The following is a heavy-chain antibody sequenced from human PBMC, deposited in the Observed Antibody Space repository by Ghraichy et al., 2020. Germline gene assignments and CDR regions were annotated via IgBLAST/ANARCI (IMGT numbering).Heavy chain of an antibody. V-gene: IGHV4-34*01. Sequence: SETLSLTCAVYGGSFSGYYWSWIRQPPGKGLEWIGEINHSGSTNYNPSLKSRVTISVDTSKNQFSLKLSYVTAADTAVYYCARPRGKLFDYGMDVWGQGTTVTVSS. CDR2: INHSGST. CDR3: ARPRGKLFDYGMDV. D-gene: IGHD4-23*01. J-gene: IGHJ6*02. CDR1: GGSFSGYY.